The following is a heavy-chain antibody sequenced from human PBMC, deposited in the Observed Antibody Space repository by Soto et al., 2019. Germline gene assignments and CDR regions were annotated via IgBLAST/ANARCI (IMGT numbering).Heavy chain of an antibody. Sequence: PGESLKISCKGSGYSFTNYWIVWVRQMPGKGLEWMGILYPGDSDTRYSPSFQGQVTISADDSISTAYLQWSSLKASDTAMYYCARRHDKYCSGTSCFSGPDYWGQGTLVTVSS. CDR1: GYSFTNYW. CDR2: LYPGDSDT. D-gene: IGHD2-15*01. J-gene: IGHJ4*02. V-gene: IGHV5-51*01. CDR3: ARRHDKYCSGTSCFSGPDY.